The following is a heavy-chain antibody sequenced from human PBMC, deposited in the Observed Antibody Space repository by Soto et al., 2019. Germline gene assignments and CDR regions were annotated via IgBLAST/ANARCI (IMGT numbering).Heavy chain of an antibody. CDR1: GFTFSSYG. CDR2: IWYDGSNK. V-gene: IGHV3-33*01. Sequence: VQLVESGGGVVQPGRSLRLSCAASGFTFSSYGMHWVRQAPGKGLEWVAVIWYDGSNKYYADSVKGRFTISRDNSKNTLYLQMNSLRAEDTAVYYCARGGRLDYYYYGMDVWGQGTTVTVSS. D-gene: IGHD3-22*01. J-gene: IGHJ6*02. CDR3: ARGGRLDYYYYGMDV.